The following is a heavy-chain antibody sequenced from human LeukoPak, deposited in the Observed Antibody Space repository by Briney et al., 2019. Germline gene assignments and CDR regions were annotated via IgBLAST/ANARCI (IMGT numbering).Heavy chain of an antibody. CDR1: GGSFSGHY. D-gene: IGHD3-10*01. CDR2: ISHRGST. CDR3: ARGNYYFGSGSYYPFDF. Sequence: SETLSLTCAVYGGSFSGHYWSWIRQPPGKGLEWIGEISHRGSTDSNPSLRSRVTISVDTSNNQFSLRLSSVTAADTAVYYCARGNYYFGSGSYYPFDFWGQGTLVPVSS. V-gene: IGHV4-34*01. J-gene: IGHJ4*02.